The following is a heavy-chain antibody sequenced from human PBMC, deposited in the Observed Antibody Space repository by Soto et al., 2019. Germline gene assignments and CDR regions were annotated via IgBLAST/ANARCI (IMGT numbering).Heavy chain of an antibody. CDR1: GGTFSSYT. CDR2: IIPILGIA. Sequence: GASVKVSCKASGGTFSSYTISWVRQAPGQGLEWMGRIIPILGIANYAQKFQGRVTITADKSTSTAYMELSSLRSEDTAVYYCARDRDSYEQLGGLYDYWGQGTLVTVYS. V-gene: IGHV1-69*04. D-gene: IGHD6-6*01. J-gene: IGHJ4*02. CDR3: ARDRDSYEQLGGLYDY.